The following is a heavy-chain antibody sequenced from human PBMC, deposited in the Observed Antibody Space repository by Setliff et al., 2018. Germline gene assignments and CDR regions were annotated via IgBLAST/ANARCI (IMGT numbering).Heavy chain of an antibody. CDR1: AFTFKNYW. CDR3: ARGRAYSDSSGYYLLYWYFDL. CDR2: IKQDGSET. D-gene: IGHD3-22*01. Sequence: GGSLRLSCAASAFTFKNYWMSWVRQAPGKGLEWVAIIKQDGSETVYADSVKGRLTISRDNAKNSLYLQMNSLRAEDTAVYFCARGRAYSDSSGYYLLYWYFDLWGRGTLVTVSS. J-gene: IGHJ2*01. V-gene: IGHV3-7*01.